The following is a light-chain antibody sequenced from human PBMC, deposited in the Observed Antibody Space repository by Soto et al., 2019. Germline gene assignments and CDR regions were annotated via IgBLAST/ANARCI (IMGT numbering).Light chain of an antibody. V-gene: IGKV1-39*01. J-gene: IGKJ1*01. CDR2: ASS. Sequence: DIQMTQSPSSLSASVGDRVTITCRASQSIDNYLNWYQQKPGKAPKLLIYASSSLQSGVPSRFSGSGSVTEFTLTISSLQPEDVATYYCQQSYSSLTWTFGQGTKVEIK. CDR1: QSIDNY. CDR3: QQSYSSLTWT.